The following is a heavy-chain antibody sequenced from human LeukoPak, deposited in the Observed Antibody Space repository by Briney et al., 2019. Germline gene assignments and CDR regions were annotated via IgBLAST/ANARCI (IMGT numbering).Heavy chain of an antibody. CDR3: ARDMTTVVTYADAFDI. V-gene: IGHV6-1*01. Sequence: SQTLSLTCAISGDSVSSNSAAWNWIRQSPSRGLEWLGRTYYRSKWYNDYAVSVKSRITINPDTSRNQFSLQLNSVTPEDTAVYYCARDMTTVVTYADAFDIWGQGTMVTVSS. CDR2: TYYRSKWYN. J-gene: IGHJ3*02. CDR1: GDSVSSNSAA. D-gene: IGHD4-23*01.